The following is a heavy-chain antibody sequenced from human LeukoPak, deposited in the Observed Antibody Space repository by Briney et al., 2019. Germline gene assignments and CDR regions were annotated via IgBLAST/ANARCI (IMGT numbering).Heavy chain of an antibody. V-gene: IGHV4-4*07. CDR2: IYTRGST. Sequence: SETLSLTCTVAGGSINNYYWSWFRQPAGKGLEWIGRIYTRGSTNYNPSLKSRVTMSVDTSKNQFSLKLSSVTAADTAVYHCARGRYCSADICSGGDAFDIWGQGTMVSVSS. CDR1: GGSINNYY. CDR3: ARGRYCSADICSGGDAFDI. D-gene: IGHD2-15*01. J-gene: IGHJ3*02.